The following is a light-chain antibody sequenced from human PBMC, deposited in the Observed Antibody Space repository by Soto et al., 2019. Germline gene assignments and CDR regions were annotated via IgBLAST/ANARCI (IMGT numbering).Light chain of an antibody. CDR2: DAS. CDR3: QQYGSSPLT. Sequence: EFVLTQAPGTLSLSPGERATLSCRASQTVRNNYLAWYQQKPGQAPRILMYDASTRATGISARFSGSGSGTDFTLTISRLEPEDFAVYYCQQYGSSPLTFGRGTKVDIK. J-gene: IGKJ4*01. V-gene: IGKV3-20*01. CDR1: QTVRNNY.